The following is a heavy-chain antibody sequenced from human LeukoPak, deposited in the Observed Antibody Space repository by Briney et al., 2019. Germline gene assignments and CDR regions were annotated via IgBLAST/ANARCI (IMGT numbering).Heavy chain of an antibody. V-gene: IGHV4-59*08. J-gene: IGHJ6*03. CDR2: IYYTGTT. Sequence: SETLSLTCTVSGGSITTYYWSWIRQPLGKRLEWMGYIYYTGTTNYNPSFKSRVTISVDTSKNQFSLRVNSVTDADTAVYYCARLHYSKDGISRPSMDVWGRGTTVIVSS. CDR1: GGSITTYY. CDR3: ARLHYSKDGISRPSMDV. D-gene: IGHD4-11*01.